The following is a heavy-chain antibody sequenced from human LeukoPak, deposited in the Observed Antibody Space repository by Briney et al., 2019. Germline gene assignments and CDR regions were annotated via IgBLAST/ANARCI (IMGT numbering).Heavy chain of an antibody. D-gene: IGHD3-3*01. V-gene: IGHV1-18*01. CDR2: ISAYNGNT. J-gene: IGHJ5*02. Sequence: ASVKVSCKASGYTFTSYGISWVRQAPGQGLEWMGWISAYNGNTNYAQKLQGRVTMTTDTSTSTAYMELRSLRSDDTAVYYCARVSPARITIFGAHSGGWFDPWGQGTLVTVSS. CDR1: GYTFTSYG. CDR3: ARVSPARITIFGAHSGGWFDP.